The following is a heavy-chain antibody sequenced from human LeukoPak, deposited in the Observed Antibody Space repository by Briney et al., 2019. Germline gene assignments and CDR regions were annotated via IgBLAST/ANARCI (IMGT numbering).Heavy chain of an antibody. CDR3: VRDRNWGFDH. J-gene: IGHJ4*02. Sequence: GGSLRLSCAASGFAFNTYTMNWVRQAPGKWLEWVSFINTKSKTMYYTDSVRGRLTISRDNTKNSLYLQMNSLRDEDTALYYCVRDRNWGFDHWGQGTLVTVSS. V-gene: IGHV3-48*02. D-gene: IGHD7-27*01. CDR1: GFAFNTYT. CDR2: INTKSKTM.